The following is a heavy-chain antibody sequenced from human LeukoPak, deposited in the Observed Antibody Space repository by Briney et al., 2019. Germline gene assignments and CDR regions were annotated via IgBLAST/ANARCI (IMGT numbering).Heavy chain of an antibody. Sequence: GASVTVSCKASGGTFSSYAISWVRQAPGQGLGWVGRIIPIFGIANYAQKFQGRVTITADKSTSTAYMELSSLRSEDTAVYYCAGAGSGSGYPLDYWGQGTLVTVSS. CDR2: IIPIFGIA. J-gene: IGHJ4*02. V-gene: IGHV1-69*04. CDR1: GGTFSSYA. CDR3: AGAGSGSGYPLDY. D-gene: IGHD3-3*01.